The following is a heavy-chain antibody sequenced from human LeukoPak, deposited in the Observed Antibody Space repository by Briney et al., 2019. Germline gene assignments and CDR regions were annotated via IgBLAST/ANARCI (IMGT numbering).Heavy chain of an antibody. CDR1: GGSISSSSYY. CDR2: IYYSGNT. Sequence: PSETLSLTCTVSGGSISSSSYYWDWIRQPPREGLEWIGSIYYSGNTYYNPSLKSRVTISVDTSKNQFSLKLSSVTAADTAVYYCARLGPYYDYVWGSPPRYYFDYWGQGTLVTVSS. D-gene: IGHD3-16*01. J-gene: IGHJ4*02. V-gene: IGHV4-39*01. CDR3: ARLGPYYDYVWGSPPRYYFDY.